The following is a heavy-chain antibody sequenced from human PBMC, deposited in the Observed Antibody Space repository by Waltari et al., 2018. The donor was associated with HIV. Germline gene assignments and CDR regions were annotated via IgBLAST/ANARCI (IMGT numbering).Heavy chain of an antibody. CDR3: ARDHNRGFDP. CDR2: IYHSGST. D-gene: IGHD1-1*01. V-gene: IGHV4-38-2*02. J-gene: IGHJ5*02. CDR1: GYSISSGYY. Sequence: QVQLQESGPGLVKPSETLSLTCTVSGYSISSGYYWGWIRQPPGKGLEWIGSIYHSGSTYYNPSLKSRVTISVDTSKNQFSLKLSSVTAADTAVYYCARDHNRGFDPWGQGTLVTVSS.